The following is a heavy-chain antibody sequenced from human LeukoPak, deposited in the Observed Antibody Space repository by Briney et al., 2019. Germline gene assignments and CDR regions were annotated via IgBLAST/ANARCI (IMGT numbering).Heavy chain of an antibody. V-gene: IGHV1-69*05. CDR1: GGTFSSYA. Sequence: GASVTVSCKASGGTFSSYAISSVRQAPGQGLEWMGGIIPIFGTANYAQKFQGRVTITTDESTSTAYMELSSLRSEDTAVYYCARGGYGDYVFDYWGQGTRVTVSS. D-gene: IGHD4-17*01. CDR3: ARGGYGDYVFDY. J-gene: IGHJ4*02. CDR2: IIPIFGTA.